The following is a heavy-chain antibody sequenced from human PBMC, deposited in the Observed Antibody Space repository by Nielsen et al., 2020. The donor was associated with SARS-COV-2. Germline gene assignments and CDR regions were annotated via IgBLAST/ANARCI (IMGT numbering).Heavy chain of an antibody. CDR3: ARAGFNVVVVAAYLGEYYYGMDV. D-gene: IGHD2-15*01. Sequence: ASVKVSCKASGYTFTSYYMHWVRQPPGQGLAWMGIINPSGGSTSYAQKFQGRVTMTRDTSTSTAYMELSSLRSEDTAVYYCARAGFNVVVVAAYLGEYYYGMDVWGQGTTVTVSS. CDR1: GYTFTSYY. CDR2: INPSGGST. V-gene: IGHV1-46*01. J-gene: IGHJ6*02.